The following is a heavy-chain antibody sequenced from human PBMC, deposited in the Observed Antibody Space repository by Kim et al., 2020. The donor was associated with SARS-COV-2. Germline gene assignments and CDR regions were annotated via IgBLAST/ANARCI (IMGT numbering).Heavy chain of an antibody. V-gene: IGHV3-11*05. CDR3: ARGLGRWLQLNSPTWFDY. J-gene: IGHJ4*02. D-gene: IGHD5-12*01. Sequence: KGRFTISRDNAKNSLYLQMNGLRAEDTAVYYCARGLGRWLQLNSPTWFDYWGQGTLVTVSS.